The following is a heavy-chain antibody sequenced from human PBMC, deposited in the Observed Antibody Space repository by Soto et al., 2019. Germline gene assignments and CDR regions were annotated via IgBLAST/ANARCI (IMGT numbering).Heavy chain of an antibody. D-gene: IGHD3-3*01. CDR1: GYTFTSYG. CDR3: ARAEGFGVVIMGYFDY. V-gene: IGHV1-18*01. Sequence: ASVKVSCKASGYTFTSYGISWVRQAPGQGLEWMGWISAYSGNTNYAQKLQGRVTMTTDTSTSTAYMELRSLRSDDTAVYYCARAEGFGVVIMGYFDYWGQGTLVTVSS. CDR2: ISAYSGNT. J-gene: IGHJ4*02.